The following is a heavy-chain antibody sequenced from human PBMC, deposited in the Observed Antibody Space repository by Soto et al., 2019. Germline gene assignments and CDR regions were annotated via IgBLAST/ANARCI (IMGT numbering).Heavy chain of an antibody. Sequence: HVQLVESGGGVVQPGRSRRLSCAASGFTFNTYPLHWVRQAPGKGLEWVALISHDGSKKYYADSVKGRFTISRDNSENTLYLQLNNLRAEDTAVYYCARWTYYYDSGGYRWGQGTLVTVSS. D-gene: IGHD3-22*01. CDR3: ARWTYYYDSGGYR. CDR1: GFTFNTYP. CDR2: ISHDGSKK. V-gene: IGHV3-30-3*01. J-gene: IGHJ4*02.